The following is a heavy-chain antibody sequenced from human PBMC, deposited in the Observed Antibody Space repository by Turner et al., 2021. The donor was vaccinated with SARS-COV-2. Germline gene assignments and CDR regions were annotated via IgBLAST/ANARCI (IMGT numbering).Heavy chain of an antibody. J-gene: IGHJ1*01. V-gene: IGHV3-23*01. CDR1: GFTFSSYA. CDR2: SRGSGGST. Sequence: EVQLLESGGGLVQPGGSLRLSCAAYGFTFSSYAMSWVRHAPVKGLEGVSVSRGSGGSTYYADSVKGRFTISRYNSKNTLYLQMNSLRAEDTAVYYCAKDLDYVWGSYRSTEYFQHWGQGTLVTVSS. D-gene: IGHD3-16*02. CDR3: AKDLDYVWGSYRSTEYFQH.